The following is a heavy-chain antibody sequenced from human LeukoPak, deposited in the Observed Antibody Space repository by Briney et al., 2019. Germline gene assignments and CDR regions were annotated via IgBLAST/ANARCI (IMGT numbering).Heavy chain of an antibody. CDR2: IVLGSGNT. CDR1: GFTFSSSA. J-gene: IGHJ3*02. CDR3: ARESTVATNDAFDI. V-gene: IGHV1-58*01. Sequence: ASVKVSCKASGFTFSSSAVQWVRQARGQRLEWIGWIVLGSGNTKYAQKFQERLTITRDMSTSTAYMELSSLRSEDTAVYYCARESTVATNDAFDIWGQGTLVTVSS. D-gene: IGHD4-17*01.